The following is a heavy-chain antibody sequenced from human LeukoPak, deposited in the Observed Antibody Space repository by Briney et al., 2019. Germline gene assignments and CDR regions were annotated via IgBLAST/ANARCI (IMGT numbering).Heavy chain of an antibody. CDR2: TILSGST. V-gene: IGHV4-38-2*02. CDR1: GYSISSGYY. Sequence: SETLSLTCTVSGYSISSGYYWGWIRRPPGKGRGWMGSTILSGSTYYNPSLKSRVTISVDTSKNQFSLKLSSVTAADTAVYYCARDSTIAAAGTPYYYGMDVWGQGTTVTVSS. D-gene: IGHD6-13*01. CDR3: ARDSTIAAAGTPYYYGMDV. J-gene: IGHJ6*02.